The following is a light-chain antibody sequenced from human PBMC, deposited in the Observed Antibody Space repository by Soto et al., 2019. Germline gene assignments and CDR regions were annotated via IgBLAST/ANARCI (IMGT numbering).Light chain of an antibody. CDR3: AAWDDSLNGWV. Sequence: QSVLTQPTSASGTPGQRVTISCSGSSSNIGSNTVNWYQQLPGTAPKLRIYSNNQRPSGVPDRFSGAKSVSSASLAISELQSEDEADYYCAAWDDSLNGWVFCGGTTVTVL. CDR1: SSNIGSNT. CDR2: SNN. J-gene: IGLJ3*02. V-gene: IGLV1-44*01.